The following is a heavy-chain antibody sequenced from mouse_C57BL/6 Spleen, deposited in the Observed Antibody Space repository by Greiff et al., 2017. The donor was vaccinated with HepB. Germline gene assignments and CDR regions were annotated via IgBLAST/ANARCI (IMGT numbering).Heavy chain of an antibody. J-gene: IGHJ3*01. CDR1: GYTFTSYW. Sequence: VQLQQPGAELVKPGASVKMSCKASGYTFTSYWITWVKQRPGQGLEWIGDIYPGSGSTNYNEKFKSKATLTVDTSSSTAYMQLSSLTSEDSAVYYCARYYGNLREFAYWGQGTLVTVSA. V-gene: IGHV1-55*01. CDR3: ARYYGNLREFAY. CDR2: IYPGSGST. D-gene: IGHD2-1*01.